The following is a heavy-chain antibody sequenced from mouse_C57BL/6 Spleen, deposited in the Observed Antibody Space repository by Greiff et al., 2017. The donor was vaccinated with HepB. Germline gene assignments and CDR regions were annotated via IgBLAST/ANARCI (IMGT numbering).Heavy chain of an antibody. CDR3: TRGGSSSYYFDY. D-gene: IGHD1-1*01. J-gene: IGHJ2*01. CDR2: ISSGGDYT. CDR1: GFTFSSYA. Sequence: EVHLVESGEGLVKPGGSLKLSCAASGFTFSSYAMSWVRQTPEKRLEWVAYISSGGDYTYYADTVKGRFTLSRDNARNTLYLQMSSLKSEDTAMYYCTRGGSSSYYFDYWGQGTTLTVSS. V-gene: IGHV5-9-1*02.